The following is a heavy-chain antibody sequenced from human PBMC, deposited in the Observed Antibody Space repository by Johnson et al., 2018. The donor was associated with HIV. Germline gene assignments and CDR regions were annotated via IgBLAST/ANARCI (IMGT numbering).Heavy chain of an antibody. CDR1: GFTFSDYY. Sequence: QMQLVESGGGLVQPGRSLRLSCAASGFTFSDYYMSWIRQAPGKGLEWVSYISSSGSTIYYAGLVKGRFTISRDNSKNTLYLQMNSLRAEDTAVYYGAREGGGYDGKGAFDIWGQGTMVTVSS. CDR2: ISSSGSTI. CDR3: AREGGGYDGKGAFDI. D-gene: IGHD5-12*01. V-gene: IGHV3-11*04. J-gene: IGHJ3*02.